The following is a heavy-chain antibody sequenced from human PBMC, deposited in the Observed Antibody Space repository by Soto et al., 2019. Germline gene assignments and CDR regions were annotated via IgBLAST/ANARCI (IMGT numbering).Heavy chain of an antibody. Sequence: SVKVCCKASGVTFRSYGISWVRQAPGQGLEWMGGIIPIFGTANYAQKFQGRVTITADESRSTAYMELSSLRCEDTAVYYCARDASGSGCPPPIDYWGQGTLVTVSS. CDR3: ARDASGSGCPPPIDY. CDR2: IIPIFGTA. D-gene: IGHD3-10*01. CDR1: GVTFRSYG. J-gene: IGHJ4*02. V-gene: IGHV1-69*13.